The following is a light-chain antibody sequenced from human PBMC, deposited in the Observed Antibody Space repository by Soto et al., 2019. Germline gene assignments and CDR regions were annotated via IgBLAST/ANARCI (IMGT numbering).Light chain of an antibody. CDR2: KAS. CDR1: QSITYW. J-gene: IGKJ4*01. CDR3: QQYNRYSIT. V-gene: IGKV1-5*03. Sequence: DIQMTQSPSTLSASVGDRVTITCRASQSITYWLAWYQQKPGKAPTVLIYKASTLESGVPSRFSGSGSGTEFTLTISSLQPDDFATYYCQQYNRYSITFGGGTKVEIK.